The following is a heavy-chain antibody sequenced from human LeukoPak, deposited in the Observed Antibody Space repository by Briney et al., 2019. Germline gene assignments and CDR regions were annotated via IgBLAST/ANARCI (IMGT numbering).Heavy chain of an antibody. CDR2: IYTSGST. V-gene: IGHV4-61*02. D-gene: IGHD3-10*01. CDR1: GGSISSGSYY. CDR3: ARGPITMVRGVIGFDP. J-gene: IGHJ5*02. Sequence: SETLSLTCTVSGGSISSGSYYWSWIRQPAGKGLEWIGRIYTSGSTNYNPSLKSRVTISVDTSKNQFSLKLSSVTAADTAVYYCARGPITMVRGVIGFDPWGQGTLVTVSS.